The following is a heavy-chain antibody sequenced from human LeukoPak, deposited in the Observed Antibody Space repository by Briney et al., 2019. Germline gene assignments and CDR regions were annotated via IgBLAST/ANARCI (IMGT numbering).Heavy chain of an antibody. CDR2: IGTAGDT. J-gene: IGHJ4*02. Sequence: GGSLRLSCAASGFTFSSYDMHWVRQTTGKGLEWVSAIGTAGDTYYPGSVKGRFTISRENAKNSLYLRMNSLRAGDTAVYYCARGSGLYNTGWYLAPSDYWGQGTLVTVSS. V-gene: IGHV3-13*01. D-gene: IGHD6-19*01. CDR3: ARGSGLYNTGWYLAPSDY. CDR1: GFTFSSYD.